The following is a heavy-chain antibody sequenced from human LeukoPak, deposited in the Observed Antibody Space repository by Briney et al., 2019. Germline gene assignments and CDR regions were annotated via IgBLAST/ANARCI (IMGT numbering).Heavy chain of an antibody. Sequence: ASVKVSCKASGYTFTSYYMHWARQAPGQGLEWMGIINPSGGSTSYAQKFQGRITMTRDTSTSTVYMELSSLRSEDTAVYYCATPQETPDYGGKDTRFDYWGQGTLVTVSS. CDR2: INPSGGST. D-gene: IGHD4-23*01. V-gene: IGHV1-46*01. J-gene: IGHJ4*02. CDR3: ATPQETPDYGGKDTRFDY. CDR1: GYTFTSYY.